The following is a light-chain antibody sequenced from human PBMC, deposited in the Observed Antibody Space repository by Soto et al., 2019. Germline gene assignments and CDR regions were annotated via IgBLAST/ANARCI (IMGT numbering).Light chain of an antibody. Sequence: EIVVTQSPGTLSLSPGERATLSCRASQRVSARYVAWYQRKPGQAPRLLIYGASNRATDIPDRFSASGSGTDFTLTITRLEPEDFAVYICQQYAVSPPTFGLGTKVQFK. CDR2: GAS. CDR1: QRVSARY. CDR3: QQYAVSPPT. J-gene: IGKJ1*01. V-gene: IGKV3-20*01.